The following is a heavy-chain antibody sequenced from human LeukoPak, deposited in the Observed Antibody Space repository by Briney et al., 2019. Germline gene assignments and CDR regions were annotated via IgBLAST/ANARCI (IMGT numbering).Heavy chain of an antibody. V-gene: IGHV4-59*01. D-gene: IGHD6-13*01. CDR1: GGSISSYY. CDR2: IYYSGST. Sequence: PSETLSPTCTVSGGSISSYYWSWIRQPPGKGLEWIGYIYYSGSTNYNPSLKSRVTISVDTSKNQFSLKLSSVTAADTAVYYCARYSSSWYGVDYWGQGTLVTVSP. CDR3: ARYSSSWYGVDY. J-gene: IGHJ4*02.